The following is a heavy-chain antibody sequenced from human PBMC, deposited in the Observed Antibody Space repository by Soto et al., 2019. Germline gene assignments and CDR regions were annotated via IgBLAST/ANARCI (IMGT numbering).Heavy chain of an antibody. V-gene: IGHV3-30*18. CDR1: GFTFSSYG. CDR2: ISYDGSNK. CDR3: AKDRMGAGVRGYFDY. Sequence: QVQLVESGGGVVQPGKSLRLSCAGSGFTFSSYGMDWVRQAPGKGLEWVAVISYDGSNKYYADSVKCRFTISRDNSKNTLYLQMSSLRAHDTAVYYCAKDRMGAGVRGYFDYWGQGTLVTVSS. J-gene: IGHJ4*02. D-gene: IGHD3-10*01.